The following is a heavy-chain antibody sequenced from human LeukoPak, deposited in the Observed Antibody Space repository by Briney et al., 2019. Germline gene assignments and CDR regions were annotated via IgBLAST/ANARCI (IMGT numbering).Heavy chain of an antibody. CDR3: AKDFGRPEIDY. D-gene: IGHD3-16*01. J-gene: IGHJ4*02. CDR2: ISGSGGST. Sequence: GGSLRLSCAASGFTVSSNYMSWVRQAPGKGLEWVSAISGSGGSTYYADSVKGRFTISRDNSKNTLYLQMNSLRAEDTAVYYCAKDFGRPEIDYWGQGTLVTVSS. CDR1: GFTVSSNY. V-gene: IGHV3-23*01.